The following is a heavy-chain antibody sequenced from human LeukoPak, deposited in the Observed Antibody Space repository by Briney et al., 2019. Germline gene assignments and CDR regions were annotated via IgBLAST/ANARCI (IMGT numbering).Heavy chain of an antibody. V-gene: IGHV3-23*01. Sequence: GGSLRLSCETSGFNFRNYAMNWVRQAPGKGLEWVSGINANGATTYHADSVKGRFTISRDNSKDTLYLQMNGLGAEDTAVYYCARSSGSGIYIYFDNWGQGTLVTVSS. CDR3: ARSSGSGIYIYFDN. CDR2: INANGATT. D-gene: IGHD3-10*01. J-gene: IGHJ4*02. CDR1: GFNFRNYA.